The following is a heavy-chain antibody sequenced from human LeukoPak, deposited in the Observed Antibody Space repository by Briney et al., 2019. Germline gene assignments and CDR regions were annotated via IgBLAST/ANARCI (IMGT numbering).Heavy chain of an antibody. J-gene: IGHJ4*02. D-gene: IGHD6-19*01. CDR3: ARGRSSGSYEYYFDF. CDR2: ISYDGSNK. V-gene: IGHV3-30-3*01. CDR1: GFTFSSYA. Sequence: GGSLRLSCAASGFTFSSYAMSWVRQAPGKGLEWVAVISYDGSNKYYADSVKGRFTISRDNSKNTLYLQMNSLRAEDTAVYYCARGRSSGSYEYYFDFWGLGTLVTVSS.